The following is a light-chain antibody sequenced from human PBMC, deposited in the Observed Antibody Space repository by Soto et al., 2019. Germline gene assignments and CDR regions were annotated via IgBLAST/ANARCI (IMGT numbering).Light chain of an antibody. Sequence: DIQMTQSPSTLSASVGDRVTITCRASQRINSWLAWYKKKPGKAPNLLIYDASTLESGVPSRFCGSGSGTEVTLAIFSLQPGDFATYYGQQYEALWTFVQGTTVQI. CDR1: QRINSW. J-gene: IGKJ1*01. CDR3: QQYEALWT. V-gene: IGKV1-5*01. CDR2: DAS.